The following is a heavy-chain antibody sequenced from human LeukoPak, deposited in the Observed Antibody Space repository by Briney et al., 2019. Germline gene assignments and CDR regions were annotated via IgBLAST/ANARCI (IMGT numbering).Heavy chain of an antibody. CDR2: ISAYNGKT. CDR1: GYTFTNYG. Sequence: GASVTVSFKGSGYTFTNYGISGVGQARGQGGEGMGWISAYNGKTNYTQKLQGRVTMTTDTSTSTAYMELRSLRSDDTAVYYCARVQGPEFRTVAFDYWGQGTLVTVSS. V-gene: IGHV1-18*01. D-gene: IGHD4-23*01. CDR3: ARVQGPEFRTVAFDY. J-gene: IGHJ4*02.